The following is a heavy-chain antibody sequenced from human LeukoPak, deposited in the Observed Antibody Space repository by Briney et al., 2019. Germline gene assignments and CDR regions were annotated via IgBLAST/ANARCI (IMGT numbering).Heavy chain of an antibody. CDR3: ARLGSGYSYGFDY. J-gene: IGHJ4*02. V-gene: IGHV4-39*01. Sequence: SETLSLTCTVSGGSISSSSYYWGWIRQPPGKGLEWIGNIYYSGSTYYNPSPKSRVTISVDTPENQFSLKLSSVTAADTAVYYCARLGSGYSYGFDYWGQGTLVTVSS. CDR2: IYYSGST. D-gene: IGHD5-18*01. CDR1: GGSISSSSYY.